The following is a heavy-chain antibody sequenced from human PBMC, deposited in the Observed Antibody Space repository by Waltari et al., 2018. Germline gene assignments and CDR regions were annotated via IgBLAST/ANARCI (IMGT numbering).Heavy chain of an antibody. D-gene: IGHD4-17*01. V-gene: IGHV1-24*01. CDR2: FDPEDGET. CDR3: ATGGMGYYSYGDYARV. Sequence: QVQLVQSGAEVKKPGASVKVSCKVSGYTLTELSMHWVRQAPGKGLEWMGGFDPEDGETIYAQKFQGRVTMTEDTSTDTAYMELSSLRSEDTAVYYCATGGMGYYSYGDYARVWGQGTMVTVSS. CDR1: GYTLTELS. J-gene: IGHJ3*01.